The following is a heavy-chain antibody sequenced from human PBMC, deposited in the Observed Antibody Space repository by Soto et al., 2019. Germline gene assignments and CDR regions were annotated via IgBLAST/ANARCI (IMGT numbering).Heavy chain of an antibody. CDR3: ARDRVPYYYDSSGDRNAFDI. D-gene: IGHD3-22*01. J-gene: IGHJ3*02. Sequence: GASVKVSCKASGGTFSSYAISWVRQAPGQGLEWMGGIIPIFGTANYAQKFQGRVTITADKSTSTAYMELSSLRSEDTAVYYCARDRVPYYYDSSGDRNAFDIWGQGTMVTVSS. V-gene: IGHV1-69*06. CDR2: IIPIFGTA. CDR1: GGTFSSYA.